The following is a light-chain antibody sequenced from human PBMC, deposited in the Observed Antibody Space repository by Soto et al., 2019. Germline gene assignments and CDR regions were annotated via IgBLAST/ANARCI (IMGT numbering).Light chain of an antibody. Sequence: QSVLTQPPSVSAAPGQKVTISCSGSSSNIGNNYVSWYQQLPGTAPKLLIYDNNKRPSGIPDRFPGSKSGPSATLGITGLQTGDEADYDCGTWDSSLSAVVFGGGTKLTVL. CDR2: DNN. CDR1: SSNIGNNY. V-gene: IGLV1-51*01. CDR3: GTWDSSLSAVV. J-gene: IGLJ2*01.